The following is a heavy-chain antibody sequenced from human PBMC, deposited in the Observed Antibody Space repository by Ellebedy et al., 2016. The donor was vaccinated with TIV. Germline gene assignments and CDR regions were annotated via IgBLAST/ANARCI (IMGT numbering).Heavy chain of an antibody. CDR3: ATETYNDVDLDVWGIFET. D-gene: IGHD3-16*01. Sequence: GGSLRLSCAASELTVSSTYMSWVRQAPGKGLEWVSVIFIDGTTYYADSVRGRFTISRDTSKNTPYIQMDSLRAEDTALYYCATETYNDVDLDVWGIFETWGQGTMVTVSS. CDR2: IFIDGTT. J-gene: IGHJ3*02. CDR1: ELTVSSTY. V-gene: IGHV3-66*01.